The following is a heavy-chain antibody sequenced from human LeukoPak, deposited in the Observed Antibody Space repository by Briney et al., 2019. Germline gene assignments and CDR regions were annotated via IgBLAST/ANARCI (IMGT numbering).Heavy chain of an antibody. CDR3: VRGLLTGYPIYYYNGMDV. Sequence: ASVKVSCKASGNTFTSYYMHWVRQAPGQGLEWMGKINPSGGTTSHAQKFQGRVTMNRDTSTSTVYMELSSLRSEDTDVYYCVRGLLTGYPIYYYNGMDVWGRGTTVIVSS. D-gene: IGHD3-9*01. V-gene: IGHV1-46*01. CDR2: INPSGGTT. CDR1: GNTFTSYY. J-gene: IGHJ6*02.